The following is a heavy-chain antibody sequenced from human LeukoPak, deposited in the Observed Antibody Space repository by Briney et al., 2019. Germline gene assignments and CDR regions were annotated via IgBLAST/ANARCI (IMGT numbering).Heavy chain of an antibody. Sequence: WGSLRLSCAASGFTFGSYAMIWVRQAPGKGLEWVSDINGSGGSTYYTDSVKGRFTISRDNSKNTLYLQMNSLRAEDTAIYSCAKATGTLGAWGQGTLVNVSS. D-gene: IGHD1-1*01. J-gene: IGHJ5*02. CDR3: AKATGTLGA. CDR1: GFTFGSYA. V-gene: IGHV3-23*01. CDR2: INGSGGST.